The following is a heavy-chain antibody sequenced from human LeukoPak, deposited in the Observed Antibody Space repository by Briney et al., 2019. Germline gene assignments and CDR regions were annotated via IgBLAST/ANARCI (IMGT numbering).Heavy chain of an antibody. CDR2: IHYSGSP. CDR3: ARHSNWNGGVDWFDP. V-gene: IGHV4-59*08. Sequence: SETLSLTCTVSGGSNYWSWIRQPPGKGLEWIAYIHYSGSPNYDPSLKSRVTISIDTSKNQFSLKLNSVTAADTAVYYCARHSNWNGGVDWFDPWGQGTQVTVSS. CDR1: GGSNY. D-gene: IGHD1-20*01. J-gene: IGHJ5*02.